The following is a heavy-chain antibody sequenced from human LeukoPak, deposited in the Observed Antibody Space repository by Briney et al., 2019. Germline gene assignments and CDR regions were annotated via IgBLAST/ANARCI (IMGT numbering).Heavy chain of an antibody. Sequence: AAVKESCKGSGYTLTELSMHWVRQAPGKGLEWMGGFDSEDGETIYAQKFQGRVTMTEDTSTETAYMELSSLRSEDTAVYYCATVWLQLARAFDIWGQGTMVTVSS. V-gene: IGHV1-24*01. CDR2: FDSEDGET. CDR3: ATVWLQLARAFDI. J-gene: IGHJ3*02. CDR1: GYTLTELS. D-gene: IGHD1-1*01.